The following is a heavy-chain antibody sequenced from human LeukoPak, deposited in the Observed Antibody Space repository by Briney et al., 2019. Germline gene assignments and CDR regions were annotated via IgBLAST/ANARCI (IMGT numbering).Heavy chain of an antibody. V-gene: IGHV3-53*01. CDR1: GFTVSSNY. D-gene: IGHD3-10*01. Sequence: GGSLRLSCAASGFTVSSNYMSWVRQAPGKGLEWVSVLYGGGSTYYADSVKGRFTISRDNSKNTLYLQMNSLRPEDTAVYYCARDSYGSGSYYPFDYWGQGTLVTVSS. CDR2: LYGGGST. CDR3: ARDSYGSGSYYPFDY. J-gene: IGHJ4*02.